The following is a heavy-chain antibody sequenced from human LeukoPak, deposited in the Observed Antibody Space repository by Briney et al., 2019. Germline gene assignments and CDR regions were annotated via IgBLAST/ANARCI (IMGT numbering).Heavy chain of an antibody. J-gene: IGHJ5*02. CDR2: IYYSGST. Sequence: KSSETPSLTCGLYGGSFNEYYWAWIRQSPGKGLEWIGQIYYSGSTNYNPSLKSRVTISVDTSKNQFSLKLNSVTAADTAVYYCARNITSGWFDPWGQGTLVTVSS. CDR3: ARNITSGWFDP. D-gene: IGHD3-10*01. V-gene: IGHV4-34*01. CDR1: GGSFNEYY.